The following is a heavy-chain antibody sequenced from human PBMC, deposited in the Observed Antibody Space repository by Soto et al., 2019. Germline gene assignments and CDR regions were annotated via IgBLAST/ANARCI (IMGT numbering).Heavy chain of an antibody. CDR2: IYHSGRT. Sequence: QVQLQESGPGLVKPSQTLSLTCTVSGGSISSDDYYWSWIRQPPGKGLEWIGYIYHSGRTYYNPCIKSRMTISVDTSKNQFSLRLGSVTAADTAVYYCASILRYFDWLSGGGYYYGLDVWGQGATVTVSS. D-gene: IGHD3-9*01. CDR1: GGSISSDDYY. V-gene: IGHV4-30-4*01. CDR3: ASILRYFDWLSGGGYYYGLDV. J-gene: IGHJ6*02.